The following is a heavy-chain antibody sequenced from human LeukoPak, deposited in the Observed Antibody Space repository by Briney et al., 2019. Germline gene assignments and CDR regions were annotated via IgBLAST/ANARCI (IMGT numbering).Heavy chain of an antibody. Sequence: GGSLRLSCTASGFTFSISAMSWVRQAPGGGLEWVSSISSSSTSTYYADSVKGRFTISRDNSKNTMYLQMNSLRAEDTAVYYCAKSDSTSYNAFDIWGQGTMVTVSP. J-gene: IGHJ3*02. CDR2: ISSSSTST. CDR1: GFTFSISA. D-gene: IGHD2/OR15-2a*01. CDR3: AKSDSTSYNAFDI. V-gene: IGHV3-23*01.